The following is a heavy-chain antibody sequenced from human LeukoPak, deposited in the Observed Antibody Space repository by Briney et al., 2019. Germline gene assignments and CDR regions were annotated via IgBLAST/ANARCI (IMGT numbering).Heavy chain of an antibody. CDR3: TREVEGYSYASGRFLHFDP. J-gene: IGHJ5*02. CDR2: IYYTGST. V-gene: IGHV4-59*12. Sequence: SETLSLTCTVSGDSITNFYWSWIRQLPGKGLEWIAYIYYTGSTNYNPSLKSRATISVDTSKNQFSLKLTSVTAADTAVYYCTREVEGYSYASGRFLHFDPWGQGTLVTVSS. D-gene: IGHD3-10*01. CDR1: GDSITNFY.